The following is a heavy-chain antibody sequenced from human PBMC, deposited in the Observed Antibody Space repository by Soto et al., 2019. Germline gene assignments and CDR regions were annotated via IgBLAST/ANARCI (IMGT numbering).Heavy chain of an antibody. CDR1: GFTFSSYW. V-gene: IGHV3-7*01. J-gene: IGHJ6*03. D-gene: IGHD2-15*01. CDR2: IKQDGSEK. CDR3: ARDRDPAPRPYYMDV. Sequence: GGSLRLSCAASGFTFSSYWMSWVRQAPGKGLEWVANIKQDGSEKYYVDSVKGRFTISRDNAKNSLYLQMNSLRAEDTAVYYRARDRDPAPRPYYMDVWGKGTTVTVSS.